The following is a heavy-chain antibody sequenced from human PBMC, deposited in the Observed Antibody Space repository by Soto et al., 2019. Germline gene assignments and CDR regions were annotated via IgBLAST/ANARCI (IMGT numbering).Heavy chain of an antibody. V-gene: IGHV1-3*01. CDR1: GYTFTSYA. CDR2: INAGNGNT. Sequence: VASVKVSCKASGYTFTSYAMHWVRQAPGQRLEWMGWINAGNGNTKYSQKFQGRVTITRDTSASTAYMELSSLRSEDTAVYYCARDPGPYGSGSYPPTPSSYYGMDVWGQGTTVTVPS. J-gene: IGHJ6*02. D-gene: IGHD3-10*01. CDR3: ARDPGPYGSGSYPPTPSSYYGMDV.